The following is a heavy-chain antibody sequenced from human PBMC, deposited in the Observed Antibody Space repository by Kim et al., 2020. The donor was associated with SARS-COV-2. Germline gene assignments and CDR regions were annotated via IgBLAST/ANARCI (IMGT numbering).Heavy chain of an antibody. CDR2: INHSGST. J-gene: IGHJ4*02. Sequence: SETLSLTCAVYGGSFSGYYWSWIRQPPGKGLEWIGEINHSGSTNYNPSLKSRVTISVDTSKNQFSLKLSSVTAADTAVYYCARGLPLSGYSYSDDYWGQGTLVTVSS. CDR3: ARGLPLSGYSYSDDY. V-gene: IGHV4-34*01. CDR1: GGSFSGYY. D-gene: IGHD5-18*01.